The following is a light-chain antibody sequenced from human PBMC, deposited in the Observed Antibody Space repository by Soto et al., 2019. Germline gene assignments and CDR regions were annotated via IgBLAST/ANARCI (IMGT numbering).Light chain of an antibody. J-gene: IGKJ1*01. Sequence: EIVLTQSPGTLSLSPGERATLSCRASQSVSSSYLAWYQQKPGQAPRPLIYGASSRAIGIPDRFSGSGSGTDFTLTISRLEPEDFAVHYCQQYGSSPWTLGQETKVDIK. CDR1: QSVSSSY. CDR3: QQYGSSPWT. CDR2: GAS. V-gene: IGKV3-20*01.